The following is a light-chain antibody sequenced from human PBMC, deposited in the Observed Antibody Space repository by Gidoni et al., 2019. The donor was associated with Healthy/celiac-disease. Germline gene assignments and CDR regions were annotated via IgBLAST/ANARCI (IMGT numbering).Light chain of an antibody. V-gene: IGKV1-5*01. J-gene: IGKJ1*01. CDR3: QQYNSYGT. Sequence: DIQMTQSPSTLSASVGDRVTITCRASQSISSWLAWYPQKPGKAPKLLIYDASSLESGVPSRFSGSGSGTEFTLTISSLQPDDFATYYCQQYNSYGTFGQGTKVEIK. CDR2: DAS. CDR1: QSISSW.